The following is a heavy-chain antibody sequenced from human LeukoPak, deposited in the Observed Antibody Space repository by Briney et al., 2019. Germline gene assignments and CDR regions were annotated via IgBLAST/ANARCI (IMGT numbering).Heavy chain of an antibody. CDR3: ASPKFGGDFDY. CDR1: GFTFSSQW. D-gene: IGHD3-10*01. J-gene: IGHJ4*02. V-gene: IGHV3-74*01. CDR2: INGDGSST. Sequence: PGGSLRLSCAGSGFTFSSQWIHCVRQAPGKGLVWVSRINGDGSSTNYADPVQGPFTISRDNAKNTMYLPMKSLRVEDTAVYYCASPKFGGDFDYWGQGTLVTVSS.